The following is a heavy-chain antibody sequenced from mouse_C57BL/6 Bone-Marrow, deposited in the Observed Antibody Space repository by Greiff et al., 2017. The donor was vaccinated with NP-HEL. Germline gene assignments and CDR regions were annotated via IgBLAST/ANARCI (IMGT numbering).Heavy chain of an antibody. D-gene: IGHD2-4*01. V-gene: IGHV5-16*01. CDR1: GFTFSDYY. Sequence: EVKLVESEGGLVQPGSSMKLSCTTSGFTFSDYYMAWVRQVPEKGLDWVANINYDGSSNYYLDSLKSRFIISRDNAKNILYLQMSSLKSEYTATYYCAREGGLRRRTYAMDYWGQGTSVTVSS. J-gene: IGHJ4*01. CDR3: AREGGLRRRTYAMDY. CDR2: INYDGSSN.